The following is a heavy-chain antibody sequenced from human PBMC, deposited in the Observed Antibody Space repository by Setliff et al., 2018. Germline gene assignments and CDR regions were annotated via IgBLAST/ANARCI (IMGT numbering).Heavy chain of an antibody. V-gene: IGHV4-61*09. CDR3: ARHPTGFPNWFDV. CDR2: IDPSGNT. J-gene: IGHJ5*02. CDR1: GGSISSGSNY. Sequence: SETLSLTCTVSGGSISSGSNYWSWIRQPAGRGLEWIGHIDPSGNTNYHPSLKSRVTISVDTSKNQFSLKLTSVTAADTAVYYCARHPTGFPNWFDVWGQGTLVTVSS. D-gene: IGHD3-9*01.